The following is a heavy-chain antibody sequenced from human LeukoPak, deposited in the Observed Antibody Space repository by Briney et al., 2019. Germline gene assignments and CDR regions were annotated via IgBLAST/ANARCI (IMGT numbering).Heavy chain of an antibody. CDR1: GGSISSGSYY. CDR3: ARDRLRTGDYYMDV. V-gene: IGHV4-61*02. J-gene: IGHJ6*03. Sequence: SETLSLTCTVSGGSISSGSYYWSWIRRPAGKGLEWIGRIYTSGSTNYNPSLKSRVTISVDTSKNQFSLKLSSVTAADTAVYYCARDRLRTGDYYMDVWGKGTTVTVSS. CDR2: IYTSGST. D-gene: IGHD4-17*01.